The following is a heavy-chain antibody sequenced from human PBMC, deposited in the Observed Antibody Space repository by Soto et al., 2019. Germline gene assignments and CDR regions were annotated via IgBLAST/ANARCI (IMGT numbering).Heavy chain of an antibody. CDR2: IYYSGST. V-gene: IGHV4-39*01. CDR3: ARSIPDSGSYYEYWYFDL. J-gene: IGHJ2*01. Sequence: QLQLQESGPGLVKPSETLSLTCTVSGGSISSSSYYWGWIRQPPGKGLEWIGSIYYSGSTYYNPSLKSRVTISVDTSKNQFSLKLSSVTAADTAVYYCARSIPDSGSYYEYWYFDLWGRGTLVTVSS. D-gene: IGHD1-26*01. CDR1: GGSISSSSYY.